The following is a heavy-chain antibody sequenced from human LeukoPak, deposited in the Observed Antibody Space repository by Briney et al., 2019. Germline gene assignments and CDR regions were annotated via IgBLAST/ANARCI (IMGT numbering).Heavy chain of an antibody. J-gene: IGHJ4*02. V-gene: IGHV5-51*01. D-gene: IGHD3-10*01. CDR2: IYPGDSDT. Sequence: GGSLKISCKGSGYSFTSYWIGWVRQMPGKGLEWMGIIYPGDSDTRYSPSFQGQVTISADKSISTAYLQWSSLKASDTAMYYCARHFDPIGTYFDYWGQGTLVTVSS. CDR3: ARHFDPIGTYFDY. CDR1: GYSFTSYW.